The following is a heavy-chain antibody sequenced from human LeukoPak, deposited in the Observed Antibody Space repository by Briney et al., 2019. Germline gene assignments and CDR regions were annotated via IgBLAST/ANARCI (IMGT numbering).Heavy chain of an antibody. Sequence: GASVKVSCKASGYTFNTYGISWVRQAPGQGLEWVGWISAYTGNTRYAERFQGRATMTTDTSTNTAYLELRSLRSDDTAVYYCARDPVSSWYKAIGYWGQGTLVTVSS. V-gene: IGHV1-18*01. CDR2: ISAYTGNT. J-gene: IGHJ4*02. CDR3: ARDPVSSWYKAIGY. D-gene: IGHD6-13*01. CDR1: GYTFNTYG.